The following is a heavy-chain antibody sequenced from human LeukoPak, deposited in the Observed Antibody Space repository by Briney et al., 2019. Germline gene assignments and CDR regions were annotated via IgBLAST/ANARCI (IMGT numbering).Heavy chain of an antibody. J-gene: IGHJ4*02. CDR1: GLTVSNNY. CDR2: IYSGGDT. D-gene: IGHD1/OR15-1a*01. CDR3: ARSNCNSCYLGVWYYFDY. Sequence: PGRSLRLSCAASGLTVSNNYMSWVRQVPGKGLEWVSVIYSGGDTYYTDSVKGRFTISRDNSKNTLHLQMNSLRVEDTAVYYCARSNCNSCYLGVWYYFDYWGQGTLVTVSS. V-gene: IGHV3-66*01.